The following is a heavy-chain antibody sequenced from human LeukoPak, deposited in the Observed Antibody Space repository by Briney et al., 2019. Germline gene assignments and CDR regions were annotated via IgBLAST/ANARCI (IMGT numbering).Heavy chain of an antibody. CDR1: GGTFSSYA. J-gene: IGHJ4*02. Sequence: SVNVSCKASGGTFSSYAISWVRQAPGQGLEWMGGIIPIFGTANYAQKFQGRVMITADESTSTAYMELSSLRSEDTAVYYCASANAPYYYDSSGPYGGGFDYWGQGTLVTVSS. D-gene: IGHD3-22*01. V-gene: IGHV1-69*13. CDR2: IIPIFGTA. CDR3: ASANAPYYYDSSGPYGGGFDY.